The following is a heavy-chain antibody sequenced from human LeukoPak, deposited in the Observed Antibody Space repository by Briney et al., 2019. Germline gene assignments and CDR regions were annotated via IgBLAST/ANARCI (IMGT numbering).Heavy chain of an antibody. CDR3: ARDGWPYYYYMDV. Sequence: ASETLSLTCTVSSGSISSYYWSWIRQPPGKGLEWIGYIFSSGSTNYNPSLKSRVTISVDPSKNQFSLKLNSVTAADTAVYYCARDGWPYYYYMDVWGKGTTVTVSS. CDR1: SGSISSYY. CDR2: IFSSGST. V-gene: IGHV4-59*01. J-gene: IGHJ6*03. D-gene: IGHD2-15*01.